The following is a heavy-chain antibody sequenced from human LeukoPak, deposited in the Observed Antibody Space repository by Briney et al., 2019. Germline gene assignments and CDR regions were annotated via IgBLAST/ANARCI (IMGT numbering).Heavy chain of an antibody. D-gene: IGHD5-18*01. J-gene: IGHJ4*02. CDR3: AKDHRAMCED. CDR1: GFMFSTYA. V-gene: IGHV3-23*01. Sequence: PGGSLRLSCAASGFMFSTYAMSWVREAPGKGLEWVSAISGSGGTTYYADSVKGRFTISRDNSKNTLYLQMNSLRAEDTAVYYCAKDHRAMCEDWGQGTLVTVSS. CDR2: ISGSGGTT.